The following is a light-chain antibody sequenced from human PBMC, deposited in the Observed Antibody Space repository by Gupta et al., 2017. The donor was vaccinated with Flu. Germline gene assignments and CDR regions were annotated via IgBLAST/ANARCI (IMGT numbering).Light chain of an antibody. CDR2: KAS. J-gene: IGKJ1*01. CDR3: QHYNSYSA. Sequence: DIKMIQAPSTLSASVGDRVNITCRASKTISKWLAWYQQKPGKPPKLLIYKASSLESGVPSRFSGSGSGTKFTLTISSLQPDDFATYYCQHYNSYSAFGQGTKVEIK. V-gene: IGKV1-5*03. CDR1: KTISKW.